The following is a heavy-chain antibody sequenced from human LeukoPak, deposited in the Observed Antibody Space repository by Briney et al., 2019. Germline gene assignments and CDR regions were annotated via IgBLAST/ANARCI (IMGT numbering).Heavy chain of an antibody. Sequence: PGGSLRLSCAASGFAFSSYGMHWVRQAPGKGLEWVAVISYDGSNKYYADSVKGRFTISRDNSKNTLYLQMNSLRAEDTAVYYCAKLTAMGPYYYYGMDVWGQGTTVTVSS. CDR1: GFAFSSYG. CDR3: AKLTAMGPYYYYGMDV. J-gene: IGHJ6*02. V-gene: IGHV3-30*18. D-gene: IGHD5-18*01. CDR2: ISYDGSNK.